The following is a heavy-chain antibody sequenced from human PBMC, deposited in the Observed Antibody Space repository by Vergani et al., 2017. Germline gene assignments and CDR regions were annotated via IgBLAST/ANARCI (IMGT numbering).Heavy chain of an antibody. V-gene: IGHV3-33*06. CDR3: AKDLGGCNRVSFSYYMNV. D-gene: IGHD3-16*01. Sequence: QVQLVESGGGVVQPGRSLRLSCAASGFRFSSYGMNWVRQAPGKGLEWVSVIWYDGSNKYYADSVKGRFTISRDNSQNTVNQQMNSLRVDDTAVYYCAKDLGGCNRVSFSYYMNVWGKGTMVTV. CDR2: IWYDGSNK. CDR1: GFRFSSYG. J-gene: IGHJ6*03.